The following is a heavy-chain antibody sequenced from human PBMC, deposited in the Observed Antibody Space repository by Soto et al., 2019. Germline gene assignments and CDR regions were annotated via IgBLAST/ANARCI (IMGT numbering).Heavy chain of an antibody. Sequence: QVQLVQSGAAVKKPGASVKVSCKASGFSFTGYYIHWLRQAPGQGLEWMGLINAHSGGTEYAQKFQGRVTLTRDKSIATAYLTLTSLTSDDTALYYCAKDLTRQLAYWLDPWGQGTQVTVSS. J-gene: IGHJ5*02. CDR3: AKDLTRQLAYWLDP. CDR2: INAHSGGT. D-gene: IGHD6-6*01. CDR1: GFSFTGYY. V-gene: IGHV1-2*02.